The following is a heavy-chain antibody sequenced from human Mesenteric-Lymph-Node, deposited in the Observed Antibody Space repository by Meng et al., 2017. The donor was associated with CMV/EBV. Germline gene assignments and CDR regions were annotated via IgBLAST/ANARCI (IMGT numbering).Heavy chain of an antibody. CDR2: ISWDGGST. D-gene: IGHD6-6*01. Sequence: SVFTFVCYTLRGVRQAPGKGLEWVSLISWDGGSTYYADSVKGRFTISRDNSKNSLYLQMNSLRTEDTALYYCAKDVGLVVKGEYFQHWGQGTLVTVSS. CDR1: VFTFVCYT. CDR3: AKDVGLVVKGEYFQH. J-gene: IGHJ1*01. V-gene: IGHV3-43*01.